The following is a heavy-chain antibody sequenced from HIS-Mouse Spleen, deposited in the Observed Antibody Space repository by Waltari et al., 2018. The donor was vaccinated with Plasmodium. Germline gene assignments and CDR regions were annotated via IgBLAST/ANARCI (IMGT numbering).Heavy chain of an antibody. Sequence: QLQLQESGPGLVKPSETLSLTCTVSGGSISSSSYYWGWLRQPPGKGLEWIGSIYYSGSTDDNPSRKRRVTISVDTSKNQFSLKLSSVTAADTAVYYCARRGGSYYYFDYWGQGTLVTVSS. D-gene: IGHD1-26*01. CDR2: IYYSGST. V-gene: IGHV4-39*01. CDR3: ARRGGSYYYFDY. CDR1: GGSISSSSYY. J-gene: IGHJ4*02.